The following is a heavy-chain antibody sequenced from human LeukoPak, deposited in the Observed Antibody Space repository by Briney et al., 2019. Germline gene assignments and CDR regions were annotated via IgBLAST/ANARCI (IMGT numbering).Heavy chain of an antibody. CDR1: GGTFRSYA. J-gene: IGHJ4*02. D-gene: IGHD1-26*01. CDR2: IIPIFGTA. V-gene: IGHV1-69*06. Sequence: ASVKVSCKASGGTFRSYAISWVRQAPGQGGEWMGGIIPIFGTANYAQKFQGRVTITADKSTSTAYMELSSLRSEDTAVYYCARGELLGEYYFDYWGQGTLVTVSS. CDR3: ARGELLGEYYFDY.